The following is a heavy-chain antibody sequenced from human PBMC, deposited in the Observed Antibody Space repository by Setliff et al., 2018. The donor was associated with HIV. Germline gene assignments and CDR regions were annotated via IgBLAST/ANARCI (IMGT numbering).Heavy chain of an antibody. CDR3: ARGRDKYGPIDY. J-gene: IGHJ4*02. CDR2: IYSGGIT. D-gene: IGHD3-10*01. Sequence: KPSETLSLTCAVSGGSISSAYWSWVRQPPGKGLEWIGYIYSGGITKYNPSLKSRVTISVDTSRSQFSLKLSSVTAADTAVYYCARGRDKYGPIDYWGQGTLVTVSS. CDR1: GGSISSAY. V-gene: IGHV4-59*01.